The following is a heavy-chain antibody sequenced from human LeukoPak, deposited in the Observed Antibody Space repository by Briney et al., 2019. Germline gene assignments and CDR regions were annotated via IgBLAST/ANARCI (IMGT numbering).Heavy chain of an antibody. CDR1: GGSISSYY. D-gene: IGHD3-22*01. J-gene: IGHJ3*01. CDR2: IYYSGST. V-gene: IGHV4-59*01. CDR3: ARVGGYYGVDAFDV. Sequence: SETLSLTCTVSGGSISSYYWSWIRQPPGKGLEWIGHIYYSGSTNYNPSLKSRVTISVDTSKNQFSLKLSSVTAADTAVYYCARVGGYYGVDAFDVWGQGTMVTVSS.